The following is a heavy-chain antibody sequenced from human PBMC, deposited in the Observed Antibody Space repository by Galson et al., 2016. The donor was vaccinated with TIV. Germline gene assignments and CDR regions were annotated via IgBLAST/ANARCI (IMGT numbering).Heavy chain of an antibody. CDR1: GFSFSNYA. Sequence: SLRLPCAASGFSFSNYAMSWVRQAPGRGLEWVSGIGGSGGSPNYGDSVKGRFTISRDNSENILYLQMNSLRAEDTAVYYCAKRPIITIFGAGSNYCDSWGQGTLVTVSS. CDR3: AKRPIITIFGAGSNYCDS. V-gene: IGHV3-23*01. J-gene: IGHJ4*02. D-gene: IGHD3-3*01. CDR2: IGGSGGSP.